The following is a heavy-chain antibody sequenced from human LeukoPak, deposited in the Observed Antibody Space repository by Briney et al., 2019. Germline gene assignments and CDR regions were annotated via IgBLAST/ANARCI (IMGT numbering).Heavy chain of an antibody. Sequence: GGSLRLSCAASGFTFSDYTVNWVRQAPGKGLEWVSSISSRSDYIHYADSVKGRFTISRDNAENSLFLQMNSLRADDTAVYYCARGSSGGDNWGQGTLVTVSS. CDR1: GFTFSDYT. CDR3: ARGSSGGDN. CDR2: ISSRSDYI. J-gene: IGHJ4*02. D-gene: IGHD3-22*01. V-gene: IGHV3-21*01.